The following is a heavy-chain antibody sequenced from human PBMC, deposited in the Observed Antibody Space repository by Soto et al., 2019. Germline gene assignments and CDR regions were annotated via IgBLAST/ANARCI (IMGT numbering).Heavy chain of an antibody. CDR3: AKRGIVGATEFDS. Sequence: GGSLRLSCAASEFTFSSYAMNWVRRAPGKGLEWVSTLTGSSDATYYADSVKGRFTISRDNSKNTLFLQMNSLRAEDTALYYCAKRGIVGATEFDSWGQGTLVTVSS. CDR2: LTGSSDAT. D-gene: IGHD1-26*01. CDR1: EFTFSSYA. J-gene: IGHJ4*02. V-gene: IGHV3-23*01.